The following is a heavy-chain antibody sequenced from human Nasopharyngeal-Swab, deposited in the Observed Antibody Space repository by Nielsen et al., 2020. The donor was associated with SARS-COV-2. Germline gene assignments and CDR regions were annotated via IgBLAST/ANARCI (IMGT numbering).Heavy chain of an antibody. D-gene: IGHD3-3*01. CDR3: ARDPAEGFLEWLGGG. CDR2: ISGSATNT. Sequence: GESLKISRAASGFSCSIYAMSWVRQPPGKGLEWVSTISGSATNTYYADSVKGRFTISRDNSKNTLYLQMNSLRAEDTAVYYCARDPAEGFLEWLGGGWGQGTLVTVSS. CDR1: GFSCSIYA. V-gene: IGHV3-23*01. J-gene: IGHJ4*02.